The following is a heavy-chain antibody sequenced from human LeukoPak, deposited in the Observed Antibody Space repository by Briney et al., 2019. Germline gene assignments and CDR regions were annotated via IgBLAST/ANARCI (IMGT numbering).Heavy chain of an antibody. D-gene: IGHD3-22*01. J-gene: IGHJ4*02. CDR1: GFTFSSNW. Sequence: GGSLRLSCAASGFTFSSNWMHWVRQAPGKGLVWVSRINSDGNITNYADSVKGRFTISRDNAKNTLYLQMNSLRAEDTSVYYCARAYYSNSGRYFDYWGQGTLVTVSS. V-gene: IGHV3-74*01. CDR2: INSDGNIT. CDR3: ARAYYSNSGRYFDY.